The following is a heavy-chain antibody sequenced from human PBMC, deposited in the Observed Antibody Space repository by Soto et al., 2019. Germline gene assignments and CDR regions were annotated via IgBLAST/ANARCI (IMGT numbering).Heavy chain of an antibody. J-gene: IGHJ4*02. CDR3: AHRRPTVSTPFDY. D-gene: IGHD4-17*01. CDR1: GFSLSTSGVG. Sequence: QITLKESGPTLVEPTQTLTLTCTFSGFSLSTSGVGVGWIRQPPGQALEWLAFVNWNDNKRYSPSLNSRLTITKDTSRNQVVLTLTNMDSVDTGTYYCAHRRPTVSTPFDYWGQGTLVTVSS. V-gene: IGHV2-5*01. CDR2: VNWNDNK.